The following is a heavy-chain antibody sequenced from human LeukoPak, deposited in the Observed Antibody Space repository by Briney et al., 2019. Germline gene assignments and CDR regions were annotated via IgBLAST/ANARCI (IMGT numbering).Heavy chain of an antibody. CDR1: GFTFSSYS. Sequence: GGSLRLSCAASGFTFSSYSMNWVRQAPGKGLEWVSSIRSSSSYIYYADTVKGRFTISRDNAKNSLYLQMNSLRAEDTAVYYCARVSYDILTGYSYIDYWGQGTLVTVSS. V-gene: IGHV3-21*01. CDR2: IRSSSSYI. J-gene: IGHJ4*02. D-gene: IGHD3-9*01. CDR3: ARVSYDILTGYSYIDY.